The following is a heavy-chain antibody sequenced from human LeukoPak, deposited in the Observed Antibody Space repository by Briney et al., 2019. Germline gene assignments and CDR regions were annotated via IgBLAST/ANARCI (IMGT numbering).Heavy chain of an antibody. Sequence: GGSLRLSCAASGFTFDDYAMHWVRQAPGKGLEWVSGISWSSGSIGYADSVKGRFTISRDNAKNSLYLQINSLRAEDTALYYCAKGRSYLLLIHFDYWGQGTLVTVSS. CDR3: AKGRSYLLLIHFDY. V-gene: IGHV3-9*01. D-gene: IGHD2-2*01. CDR2: ISWSSGSI. J-gene: IGHJ4*02. CDR1: GFTFDDYA.